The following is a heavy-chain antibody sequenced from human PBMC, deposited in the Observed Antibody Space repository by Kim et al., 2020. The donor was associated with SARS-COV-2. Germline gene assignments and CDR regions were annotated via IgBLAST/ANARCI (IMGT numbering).Heavy chain of an antibody. Sequence: SETLSLTCTVSGGSISSGGYYWSWIRQHPGKGLEWIGYIYYSGSTYYNPSLKSRVTISVDTSKNQFSLKLSSVTAADTAVYYCARVRVATTFGMDYWGQGTLVTVSS. D-gene: IGHD5-12*01. CDR3: ARVRVATTFGMDY. CDR2: IYYSGST. J-gene: IGHJ4*02. CDR1: GGSISSGGYY. V-gene: IGHV4-31*03.